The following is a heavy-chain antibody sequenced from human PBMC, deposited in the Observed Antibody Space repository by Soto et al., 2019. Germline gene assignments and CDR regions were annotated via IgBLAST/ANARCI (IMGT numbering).Heavy chain of an antibody. CDR1: SGSISSYY. D-gene: IGHD1-1*01. V-gene: IGHV4-59*08. Sequence: QVQLQESGPGLVKPSETLSLTCSVSSGSISSYYWSWIRQPPGKGLEWIGYIYYSGYTNYNPSLSSRVTMSIDTPNSQFSLNLKSVTAADAAVYYCASWVVGWNGHGFDIWGQGTMVTVPP. CDR3: ASWVVGWNGHGFDI. J-gene: IGHJ3*02. CDR2: IYYSGYT.